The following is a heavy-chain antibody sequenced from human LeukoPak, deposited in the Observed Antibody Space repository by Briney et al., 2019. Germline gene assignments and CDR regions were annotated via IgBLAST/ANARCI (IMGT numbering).Heavy chain of an antibody. V-gene: IGHV3-7*01. J-gene: IGHJ4*02. CDR2: IKYDGDEK. CDR3: VRESFSRGDFN. Sequence: GGSLRLSCAASGFIFSTYWMTWARQAPGKGLEWVATIKYDGDEKFYVDSVTGRFTISRDNAKNSLYLQMNSLTAEDTAVYYCVRESFSRGDFNWGQGTLVSVSS. D-gene: IGHD7-27*01. CDR1: GFIFSTYW.